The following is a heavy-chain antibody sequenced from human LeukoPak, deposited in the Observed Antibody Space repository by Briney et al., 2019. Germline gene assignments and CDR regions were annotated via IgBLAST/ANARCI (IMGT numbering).Heavy chain of an antibody. CDR1: GYTFTGYY. V-gene: IGHV1-2*02. CDR2: INPNSGGT. D-gene: IGHD3-3*01. J-gene: IGHJ5*02. Sequence: GASVKVSCKASGYTFTGYYMHWVRQAPGQGLEWMGWINPNSGGTNYAQKFQGRVTMTRDTSISTAYMELSRLRSDDTAVYYCARESDPGYYDFWSGYSTGWFDPWGQGTLVTVSS. CDR3: ARESDPGYYDFWSGYSTGWFDP.